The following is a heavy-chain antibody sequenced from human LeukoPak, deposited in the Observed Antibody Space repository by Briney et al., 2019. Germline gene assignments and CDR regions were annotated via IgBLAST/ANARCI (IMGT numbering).Heavy chain of an antibody. CDR2: ISYSGST. CDR1: GGSISRGGFY. J-gene: IGHJ4*02. D-gene: IGHD3-10*01. Sequence: SETLSLTCTVSGGSISRGGFYWSWIRQHPGKGLEWVGYISYSGSTYYNPSLKSRLTITIGTSKNQFSMKLSSVTAADTAVYYCARDGFGELFLDYWGQGTLVTVSS. V-gene: IGHV4-31*03. CDR3: ARDGFGELFLDY.